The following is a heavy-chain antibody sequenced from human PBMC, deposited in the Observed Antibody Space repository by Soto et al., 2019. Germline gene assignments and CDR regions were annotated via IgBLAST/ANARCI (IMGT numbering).Heavy chain of an antibody. Sequence: QVQMVQSASEVKEPGASVKVSCKTSGYSFTTHGISWVRQAPGQGLDWMGWVSAYNGDTNYAPGLNERVTMTTDTSERTAYMELRSLTSDDTAVYYCARDLLTTVTHRDFDYWGQGTLVTVSS. D-gene: IGHD4-17*01. CDR3: ARDLLTTVTHRDFDY. CDR2: VSAYNGDT. J-gene: IGHJ4*02. V-gene: IGHV1-18*01. CDR1: GYSFTTHG.